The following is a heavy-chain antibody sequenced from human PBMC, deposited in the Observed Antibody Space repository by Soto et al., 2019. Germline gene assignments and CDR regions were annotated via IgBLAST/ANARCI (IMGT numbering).Heavy chain of an antibody. D-gene: IGHD3-3*01. CDR3: ARDRNDYDFWSGYYSQFVDYYYYMDV. J-gene: IGHJ6*03. CDR1: GVTFSTYW. V-gene: IGHV3-74*01. CDR2: INSDGSNT. Sequence: GGSLRLSCAASGVTFSTYWMHWVRQSPGKGLVWVSRINSDGSNTGYADSVKGRFTISRDNAKNTLYLQMNGLRAEDTAVYYCARDRNDYDFWSGYYSQFVDYYYYMDVWGKGTTVTVSS.